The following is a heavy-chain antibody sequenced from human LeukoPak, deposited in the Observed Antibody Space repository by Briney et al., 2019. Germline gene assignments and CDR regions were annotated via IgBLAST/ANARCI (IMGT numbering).Heavy chain of an antibody. Sequence: PSETLSLTCTVSGGSISSYYWSWIRQPPGMGLEWIGCIYYSGSTNYNPSLKSRVTISVDTSKNQFSLKLSSVTAADTAVYYCARGWDCSSTSCYYFDYWGQGTLVTVSS. D-gene: IGHD2-2*01. CDR1: GGSISSYY. J-gene: IGHJ4*02. CDR2: IYYSGST. V-gene: IGHV4-59*01. CDR3: ARGWDCSSTSCYYFDY.